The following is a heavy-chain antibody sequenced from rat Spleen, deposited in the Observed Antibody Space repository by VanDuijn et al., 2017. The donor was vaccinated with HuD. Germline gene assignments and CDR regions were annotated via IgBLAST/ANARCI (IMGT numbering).Heavy chain of an antibody. D-gene: IGHD2-5*01. CDR1: GFTLNDYW. CDR2: ITNIAGGT. J-gene: IGHJ2*01. Sequence: EVQLVESGGGLVQSGRSLKLSCVASGFTLNDYWMTWIRQAPGKGLEWIASITNIAGGTYYADSVKGRFTISRDDAKSTLSLQMNSLRSEDTATYYCTRGGYFRHWGQGVMVTVSS. V-gene: IGHV5-31*01. CDR3: TRGGYFRH.